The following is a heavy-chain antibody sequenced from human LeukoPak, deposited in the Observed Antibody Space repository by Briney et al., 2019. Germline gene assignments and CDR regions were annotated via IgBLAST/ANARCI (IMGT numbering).Heavy chain of an antibody. Sequence: PSETLSLTCAVSGGSISSSNWWSWVRQPPGKGLEWIGEIYHSGSTNYNPSLKSRVTISVDKSKNQFSLKLSSVTAADTAVYYCARGRGYYGSGRVFDYWGQGTLVTVSS. J-gene: IGHJ4*02. CDR1: GGSISSSNW. CDR3: ARGRGYYGSGRVFDY. D-gene: IGHD3-10*01. V-gene: IGHV4-4*02. CDR2: IYHSGST.